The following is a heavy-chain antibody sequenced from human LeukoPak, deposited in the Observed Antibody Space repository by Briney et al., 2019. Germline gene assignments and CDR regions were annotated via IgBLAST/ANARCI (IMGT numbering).Heavy chain of an antibody. J-gene: IGHJ6*02. CDR1: GGSISSGGYS. Sequence: SQTLSLTCAVSGGSISSGGYSWNWIRQHPGKGLEWIGYIYYSGSTYYNPSLTSRVTMSVDTSKNQFSLKLSSVTAADTAIYYCARDHTETSSLNFRNYYYYGMDIWGQGTTVIVSS. CDR2: IYYSGST. CDR3: ARDHTETSSLNFRNYYYYGMDI. D-gene: IGHD4-4*01. V-gene: IGHV4-31*11.